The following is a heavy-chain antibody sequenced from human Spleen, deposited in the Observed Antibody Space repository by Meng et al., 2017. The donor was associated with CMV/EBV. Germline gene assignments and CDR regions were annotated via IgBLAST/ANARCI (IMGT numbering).Heavy chain of an antibody. J-gene: IGHJ5*02. V-gene: IGHV4-59*12. CDR3: ARGIDYDFWSGYSGGDWFDP. CDR1: GGSIRNYY. D-gene: IGHD3-3*01. Sequence: SETLSLTCTVSGGSIRNYYWSWIRQPPGKGLEWIGYIYYSESTYYNPSFKSRVTISVDTSKNQFSLKLSSVTAADTAVYYCARGIDYDFWSGYSGGDWFDPWGQGTLVTVSS. CDR2: IYYSEST.